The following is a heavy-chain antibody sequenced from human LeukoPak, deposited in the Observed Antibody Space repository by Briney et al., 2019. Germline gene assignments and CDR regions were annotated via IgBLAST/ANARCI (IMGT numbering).Heavy chain of an antibody. Sequence: GGSLRLSCAASGFTFSSYSMNWVRQAPGKGLEWVSSISSSSSYIYYADSVKGRFTISRDNAKNSLCLQMNSLRAEDTAVYYCARDSYGSGSYYNEFHYWGQGTLVTVSS. V-gene: IGHV3-21*01. CDR2: ISSSSSYI. D-gene: IGHD3-10*01. CDR1: GFTFSSYS. CDR3: ARDSYGSGSYYNEFHY. J-gene: IGHJ4*02.